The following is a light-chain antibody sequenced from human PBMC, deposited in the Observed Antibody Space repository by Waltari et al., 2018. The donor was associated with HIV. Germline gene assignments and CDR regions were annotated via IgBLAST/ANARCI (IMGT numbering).Light chain of an antibody. J-gene: IGLJ3*02. CDR1: SGSVSPPNY. Sequence: QTVVTQEPSFSVSPGGTVTLTCGLSSGSVSPPNYPNWYQQTPGQAPRTIIYTTNTRSSGVPDRFSGSILGNKAALTITGAQADDESDYYCVLYMGSVGWVFGGGTRLTVL. V-gene: IGLV8-61*01. CDR2: TTN. CDR3: VLYMGSVGWV.